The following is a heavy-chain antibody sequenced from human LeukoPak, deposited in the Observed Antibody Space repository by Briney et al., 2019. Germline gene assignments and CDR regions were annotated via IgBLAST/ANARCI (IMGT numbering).Heavy chain of an antibody. CDR2: ISPYNGDT. V-gene: IGHV1-18*01. CDR1: GYTFTTFG. CDR3: ATSGLGWYGDY. J-gene: IGHJ4*02. D-gene: IGHD6-19*01. Sequence: ASVKVSCRASGYTFTTFGINWVRQAPGQGLEWMAWISPYNGDTNYAQKLQDRVTLTTDTSTDTAYMELRSLRSDDTAVYYCATSGLGWYGDYWGQGALVTVSS.